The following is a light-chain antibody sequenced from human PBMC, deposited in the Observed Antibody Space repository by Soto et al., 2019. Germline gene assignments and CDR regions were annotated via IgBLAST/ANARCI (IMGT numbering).Light chain of an antibody. Sequence: DIQMTQSPSTLSASIGDRVTITCRASQNIDTWLAWYHQKPGQAPNLLIYKASILQIGVPSRFRGSGSGTEFSLTIDSLQPDDFATYYCQQYKSVPYTFGQGTKLAI. CDR1: QNIDTW. CDR3: QQYKSVPYT. CDR2: KAS. J-gene: IGKJ2*01. V-gene: IGKV1-5*03.